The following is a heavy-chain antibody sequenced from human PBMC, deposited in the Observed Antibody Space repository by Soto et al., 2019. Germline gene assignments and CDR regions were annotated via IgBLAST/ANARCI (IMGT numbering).Heavy chain of an antibody. Sequence: SETLSLTCTVSGDSISSGHYYWSWIRQHPGKGLELIGYIYYSGTTYYNPSLKSRLTISVDTSKNQLSLKLSSVTAADTAVYYCARDTTIVPRAFDIWDQGTKVTVS. J-gene: IGHJ3*02. V-gene: IGHV4-31*03. CDR2: IYYSGTT. CDR1: GDSISSGHYY. D-gene: IGHD1-26*01. CDR3: ARDTTIVPRAFDI.